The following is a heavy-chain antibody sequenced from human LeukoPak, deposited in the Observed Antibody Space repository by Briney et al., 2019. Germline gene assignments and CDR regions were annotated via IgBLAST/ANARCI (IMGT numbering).Heavy chain of an antibody. CDR2: INWNGGST. J-gene: IGHJ4*02. V-gene: IGHV3-20*04. D-gene: IGHD4-17*01. CDR1: GFTFDDYG. CDR3: ARIHGDYVFDY. Sequence: GGSLRLSCAASGFTFDDYGMSWVRQAPGKGLEWVSGINWNGGSTGYVDSVKGRFTISRDNAKNSLYLQMNSQRAEDTALYYCARIHGDYVFDYWGQGTLVTVSS.